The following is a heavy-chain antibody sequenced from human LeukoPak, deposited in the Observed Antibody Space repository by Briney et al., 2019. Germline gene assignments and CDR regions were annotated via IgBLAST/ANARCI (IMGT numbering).Heavy chain of an antibody. CDR2: INPNSGGT. V-gene: IGHV1-2*02. D-gene: IGHD3-22*01. CDR3: TKNYYDSGDYYYFDY. J-gene: IGHJ4*02. Sequence: ASVKVSCKASGYTFTGYYMHWVRQAPGQGLEWMGWINPNSGGTYYAQMFQGRVTMTRDTSISTAYMELSRRRSDDTAVYYCTKNYYDSGDYYYFDYWGQGTLVTVSS. CDR1: GYTFTGYY.